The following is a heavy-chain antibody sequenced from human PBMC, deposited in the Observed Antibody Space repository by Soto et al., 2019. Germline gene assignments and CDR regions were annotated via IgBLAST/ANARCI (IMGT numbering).Heavy chain of an antibody. Sequence: SETLSLTCTVSGGSISSSSYYWGWIRQPPGKGLEWIGSIYYSGSTYYNPSLKSRVTISVDTSKNQFSLKLSSVTAADTAVYYCARLAYCGGDCYLTYYYYGMDFWGQGTTVTVSS. V-gene: IGHV4-39*01. CDR1: GGSISSSSYY. D-gene: IGHD2-21*02. CDR3: ARLAYCGGDCYLTYYYYGMDF. J-gene: IGHJ6*02. CDR2: IYYSGST.